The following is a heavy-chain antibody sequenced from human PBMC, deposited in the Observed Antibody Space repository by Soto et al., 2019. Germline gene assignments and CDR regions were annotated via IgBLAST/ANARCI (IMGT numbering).Heavy chain of an antibody. CDR3: ARDCSGGSCYFDY. D-gene: IGHD2-15*01. CDR1: GFTVSSNY. J-gene: IGHJ4*02. CDR2: IYSGGST. Sequence: VGSLRLSCAASGFTVSSNYMSWVRQAPGKGLEWVSVIYSGGSTYYADSVKGRFTISRDNSKNTLYLQMNSLRAEDTAVYYCARDCSGGSCYFDYWGQGTLVTVSS. V-gene: IGHV3-66*01.